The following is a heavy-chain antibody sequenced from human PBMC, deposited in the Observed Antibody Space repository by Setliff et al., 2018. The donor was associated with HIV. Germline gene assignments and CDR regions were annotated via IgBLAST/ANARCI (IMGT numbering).Heavy chain of an antibody. CDR1: GFTFNSYA. J-gene: IGHJ4*01. D-gene: IGHD1-20*01. CDR3: AKDASITGTSYYFDY. CDR2: IWYDGSNK. Sequence: PGGSLRLSCAASGFTFNSYAMHWVRQAPGKGLEWVAIIWYDGSNKYYAESVKGRFTISRDNSKNTLYLQMNSLRAEDTAVYYCAKDASITGTSYYFDYWGHGTLVTVSS. V-gene: IGHV3-33*06.